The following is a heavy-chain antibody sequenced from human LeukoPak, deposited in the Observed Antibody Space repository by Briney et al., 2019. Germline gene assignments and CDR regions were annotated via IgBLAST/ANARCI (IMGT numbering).Heavy chain of an antibody. CDR2: IYSGGST. Sequence: GGSLRLSCAASGFTVSSNYMSWVRQAPGKGLEWVSVIYSGGSTYYADSVKGRFTISRDNSKNTLYLQMHSLRVEDTAVYFCARDPGAFPYFFDNWGQGTLVTVSS. V-gene: IGHV3-53*01. J-gene: IGHJ4*02. D-gene: IGHD4/OR15-4a*01. CDR3: ARDPGAFPYFFDN. CDR1: GFTVSSNY.